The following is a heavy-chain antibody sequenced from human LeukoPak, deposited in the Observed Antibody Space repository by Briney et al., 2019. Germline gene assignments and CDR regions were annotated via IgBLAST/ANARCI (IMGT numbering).Heavy chain of an antibody. CDR2: ISGSSSTI. Sequence: SGGSLRLSCAASGFTFSSYSMNWVRQAPGKGQEWGSYISGSSSTIYYADSVKGRFTISRDNGKNTLYLQMNSLRAEDTAVYYCARGSTYYDSSGQVPFDYWGQGTLVTVSS. D-gene: IGHD3-22*01. CDR3: ARGSTYYDSSGQVPFDY. V-gene: IGHV3-48*01. CDR1: GFTFSSYS. J-gene: IGHJ4*02.